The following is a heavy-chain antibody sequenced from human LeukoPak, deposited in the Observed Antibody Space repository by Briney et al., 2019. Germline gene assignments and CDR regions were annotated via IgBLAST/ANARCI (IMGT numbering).Heavy chain of an antibody. D-gene: IGHD3-10*01. V-gene: IGHV1-2*02. J-gene: IGHJ4*02. CDR1: GYTFTGYY. CDR3: AFTYYYGSGRSEDY. CDR2: INPNSGGT. Sequence: ASVKVSCKASGYTFTGYYMHWVRQAPGQGLEWMGWINPNSGGTNYAQKFQGRVTMTRDTSISTAYMELSRLRSDDTAVYYCAFTYYYGSGRSEDYWGQGTLVTVSS.